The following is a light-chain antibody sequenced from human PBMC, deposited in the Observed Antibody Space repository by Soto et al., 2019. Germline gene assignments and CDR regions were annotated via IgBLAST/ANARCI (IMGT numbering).Light chain of an antibody. J-gene: IGKJ1*01. CDR3: QQYETFTSWA. CDR1: QRIDTW. Sequence: DMQMTQSPSTLSASIGDRVTITGRASQRIDTWFAWYQQKPGTSPKLLIYKTTTLQGGVPSRFSGSGARTKFTLTISSLQTDDFATYYCQQYETFTSWALGQGTKVDIQ. CDR2: KTT. V-gene: IGKV1-5*03.